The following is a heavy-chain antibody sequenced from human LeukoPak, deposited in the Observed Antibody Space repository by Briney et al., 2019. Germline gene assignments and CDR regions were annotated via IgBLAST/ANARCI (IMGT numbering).Heavy chain of an antibody. CDR1: GYSIRSDYY. V-gene: IGHV4-38-2*02. J-gene: IGHJ6*03. CDR3: ASGAYSYYYMDV. Sequence: SETLSLTCTVSGYSIRSDYYWGWIRQPPGKGLEWIGSIYHSGSTYYNPSLKSRVTISVDTSKNQFSLKLSSVTAADTAVYYCASGAYSYYYMDVWGKGTTVTISS. D-gene: IGHD1-26*01. CDR2: IYHSGST.